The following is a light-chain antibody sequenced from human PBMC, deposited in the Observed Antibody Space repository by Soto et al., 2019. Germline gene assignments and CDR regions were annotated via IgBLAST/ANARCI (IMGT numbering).Light chain of an antibody. Sequence: QSALTQPRSVSGSPGQSVTISCTGTSSDVGGYNYVSWYQQHPGKAPKLMIYDVSKRPSGVPDRFSGSKSGNTASLTISGLQADDEADYYCCSDAGSYVFGTGTKLTVL. CDR1: SSDVGGYNY. CDR3: CSDAGSYV. V-gene: IGLV2-11*01. J-gene: IGLJ1*01. CDR2: DVS.